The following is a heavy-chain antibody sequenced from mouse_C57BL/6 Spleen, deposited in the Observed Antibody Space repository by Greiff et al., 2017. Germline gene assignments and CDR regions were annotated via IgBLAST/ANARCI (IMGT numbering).Heavy chain of an antibody. CDR1: GFTFSSYG. Sequence: EVKLVESGGDLVKPGGSLKLSCAASGFTFSSYGMSWVRQTPDKRLEWVATISSGGSYPYYPDRVKGRFTISRDDAKKTLYLQMSSLKSEDTAMYYCARGYDGSSSYLYFDVWGTGTTVTGSS. J-gene: IGHJ1*03. CDR3: ARGYDGSSSYLYFDV. D-gene: IGHD1-1*01. CDR2: ISSGGSYP. V-gene: IGHV5-6*01.